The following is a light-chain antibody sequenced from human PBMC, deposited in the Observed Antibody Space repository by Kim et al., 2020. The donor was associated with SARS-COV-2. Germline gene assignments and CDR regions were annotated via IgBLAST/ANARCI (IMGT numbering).Light chain of an antibody. CDR3: LHYNKWPI. CDR2: GAY. Sequence: EIVMTQSPATLSVSPGERATLSCRASQSVSSDLAWYQQKPGQAPRLLIYGAYTRATGIPARFSGSGSGTEFTLSISSLQSEDFAIYYWLHYNKWPIFGGGAEVDIK. J-gene: IGKJ4*01. CDR1: QSVSSD. V-gene: IGKV3-15*01.